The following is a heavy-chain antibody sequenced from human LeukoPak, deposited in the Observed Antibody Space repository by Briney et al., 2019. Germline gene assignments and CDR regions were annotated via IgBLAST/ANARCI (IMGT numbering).Heavy chain of an antibody. J-gene: IGHJ4*01. CDR1: GYTFISYY. CDR2: INPSDGTI. D-gene: IGHD3-10*01. V-gene: IGHV1-46*01. Sequence: ASVKVSCKASGYTFISYYIHWVRQPPGQGLEWMGIINPSDGTISYVQKFQGRVTMTRDTSTSTVYMELSSLRFEDTAVYYCTRAITRSMGSYYTWDVDYWGQGTLVTVSS. CDR3: TRAITRSMGSYYTWDVDY.